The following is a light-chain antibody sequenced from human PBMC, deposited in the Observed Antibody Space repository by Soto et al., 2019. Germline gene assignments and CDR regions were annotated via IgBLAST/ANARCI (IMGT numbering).Light chain of an antibody. J-gene: IGKJ1*01. CDR2: GAS. V-gene: IGKV3-15*01. Sequence: EIVMTQSPATLSVSPGERATLSCRASQSVSSNLAWYQQKPCQAPRLLIYGASTRATGIPARFSGSGSGTEFTLTITRLQSEDFAVYYCQQYNYWPTFGQGTKVEIK. CDR3: QQYNYWPT. CDR1: QSVSSN.